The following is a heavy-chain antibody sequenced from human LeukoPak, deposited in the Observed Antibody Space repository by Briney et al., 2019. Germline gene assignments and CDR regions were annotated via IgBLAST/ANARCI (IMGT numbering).Heavy chain of an antibody. CDR1: GYTFTSYG. Sequence: GASVKVSCKASGYTFTSYGISWVRQAPGQGLEWMGWISAYNGNTNYAQKLQGRVTITTDTSTSTAYMELRSLRSDDTAVYYCARDRLRYFDWLFSPWGQGTLVTVSS. D-gene: IGHD3-9*01. CDR2: ISAYNGNT. CDR3: ARDRLRYFDWLFSP. V-gene: IGHV1-18*01. J-gene: IGHJ5*02.